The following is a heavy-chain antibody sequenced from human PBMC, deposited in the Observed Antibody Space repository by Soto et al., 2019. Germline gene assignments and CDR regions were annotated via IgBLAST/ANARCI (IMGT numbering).Heavy chain of an antibody. V-gene: IGHV4-30-4*01. Sequence: QVQLQESGPGLVKPSQTLSLTCTVSGGSVSSGDYFWSWVRQPPGKGLEWIGHIYYSGSTHNNPSLKSRVTMSVDTSKNQFSLNLRSVTAADTAVYYCARIVRGGYSTFDNWGQGTLATVSS. CDR2: IYYSGST. D-gene: IGHD2-21*01. CDR3: ARIVRGGYSTFDN. J-gene: IGHJ4*02. CDR1: GGSVSSGDYF.